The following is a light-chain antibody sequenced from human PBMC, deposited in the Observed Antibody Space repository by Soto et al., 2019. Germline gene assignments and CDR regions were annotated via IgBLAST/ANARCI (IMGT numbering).Light chain of an antibody. V-gene: IGKV3-20*01. J-gene: IGKJ1*01. CDR3: QYYDTFRT. CDR1: QSVDSTY. Sequence: IVLTQSPGTLSLSPGERATLSCRASQSVDSTYLTWYQQKPGQAPRLLIYGASGRATGIPDRFSGSGSGTDFTLTISRLEPEDFAVYYCQYYDTFRTFGQGTKVEI. CDR2: GAS.